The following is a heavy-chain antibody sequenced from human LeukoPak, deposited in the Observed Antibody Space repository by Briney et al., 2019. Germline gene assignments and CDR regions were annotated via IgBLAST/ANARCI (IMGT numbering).Heavy chain of an antibody. J-gene: IGHJ6*03. CDR3: VRGHLELVVVPAAMHYYYYMDV. CDR2: MNPNSGNT. V-gene: IGHV1-8*03. Sequence: ASVKVSCKASGYTFTSYDINWVRQATGQGLEWMGWMNPNSGNTGYAQKFQGRVTITRNTSISTAYMELSSLRSEDTAVYYCVRGHLELVVVPAAMHYYYYMDVWGKGTTVTVSS. CDR1: GYTFTSYD. D-gene: IGHD2-2*01.